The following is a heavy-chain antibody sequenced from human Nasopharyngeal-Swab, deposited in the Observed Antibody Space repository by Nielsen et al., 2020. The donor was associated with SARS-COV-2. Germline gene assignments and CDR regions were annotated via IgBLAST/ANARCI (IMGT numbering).Heavy chain of an antibody. CDR1: GFTFSSYP. CDR3: AKAGLLDYYYYGMDV. D-gene: IGHD2-15*01. CDR2: IYSGGST. J-gene: IGHJ6*02. V-gene: IGHV3-66*02. Sequence: GESLKISCEASGFTFSSYPMQWVRQAPGKGLEWVSVIYSGGSTYYADSVKGRFTISRDNSKNTLYLQMNSLRAEDTAVYYCAKAGLLDYYYYGMDVWGQGTTVTVSS.